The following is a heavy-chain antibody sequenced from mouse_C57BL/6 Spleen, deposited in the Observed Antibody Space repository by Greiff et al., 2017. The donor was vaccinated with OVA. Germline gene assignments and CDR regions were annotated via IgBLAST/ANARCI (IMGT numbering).Heavy chain of an antibody. CDR3: ARLGYGSSLWYFDV. V-gene: IGHV1-64*01. CDR1: GYTFTSYW. D-gene: IGHD1-1*01. Sequence: VQLQQPGAELVKPGASVKLSCKASGYTFTSYWMHWVKQRPGQGLEWIGMIHPNSGSTNYNEKFKSKATLTVDKSSSTAYMQLSSLTSEDSAVYYCARLGYGSSLWYFDVWGTGTTVTVSS. J-gene: IGHJ1*03. CDR2: IHPNSGST.